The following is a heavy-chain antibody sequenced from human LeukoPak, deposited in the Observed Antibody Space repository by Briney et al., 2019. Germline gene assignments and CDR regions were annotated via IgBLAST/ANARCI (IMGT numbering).Heavy chain of an antibody. CDR2: IYYSGST. CDR1: GGSISSSNYY. V-gene: IGHV4-39*01. J-gene: IGHJ1*01. D-gene: IGHD1-26*01. Sequence: SETLSLTCSVSGGSISSSNYYWGWIRQPPGKGLEWIGSIYYSGSTNYNPSLKSRVTISVDTSKNQFSLKLSSVTAADTAVYYCARHGSSGSGSYYEYFQHWGQGTLVTVSS. CDR3: ARHGSSGSGSYYEYFQH.